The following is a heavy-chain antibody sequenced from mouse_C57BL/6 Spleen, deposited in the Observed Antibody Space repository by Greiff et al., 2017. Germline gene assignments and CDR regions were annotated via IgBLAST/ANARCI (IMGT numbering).Heavy chain of an antibody. Sequence: EVMLVESEGGLVQPGSSMKLSCTASGFTFSDYYMAWVRQVPEKGLEWVANINYDGSSTYYLDSLKSRFIISRDNAKNILYLQMSSLKSEDTATYYCARDRNYYGSSYNYAMDYWGQGTSVTVSS. V-gene: IGHV5-16*01. J-gene: IGHJ4*01. CDR1: GFTFSDYY. CDR2: INYDGSST. D-gene: IGHD1-1*01. CDR3: ARDRNYYGSSYNYAMDY.